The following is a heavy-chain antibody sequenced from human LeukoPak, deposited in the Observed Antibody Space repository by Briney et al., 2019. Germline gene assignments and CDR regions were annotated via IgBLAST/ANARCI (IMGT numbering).Heavy chain of an antibody. J-gene: IGHJ5*02. CDR2: ISGSGGST. D-gene: IGHD2-2*02. CDR1: GFTFSSYA. CDR3: AKARGGIVVVPAAIRFDP. V-gene: IGHV3-23*01. Sequence: PGGSLRLSXAASGFTFSSYAMSWVRQAPGKGLEWVSAISGSGGSTYYADSVKGRFTISRDNSKNTLYLQMNSLRAEDTAVYYCAKARGGIVVVPAAIRFDPWGQGTLVTVSS.